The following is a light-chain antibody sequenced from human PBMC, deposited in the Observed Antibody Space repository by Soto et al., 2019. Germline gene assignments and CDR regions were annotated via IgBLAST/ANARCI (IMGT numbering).Light chain of an antibody. CDR1: SDYSHYK. Sequence: QPVLTQPPSASASLGASVTLTCTLSSDYSHYKVDWYQQRPGKGPRFVMRVGTGGIVGSKGDGIPDRFSVLGSGLNRYLTSKTIQEEDESDSHCGADHGSGSNFVWGFGGGTKLTVL. CDR3: GADHGSGSNFVWG. V-gene: IGLV9-49*01. J-gene: IGLJ3*02. CDR2: VGTGGIVG.